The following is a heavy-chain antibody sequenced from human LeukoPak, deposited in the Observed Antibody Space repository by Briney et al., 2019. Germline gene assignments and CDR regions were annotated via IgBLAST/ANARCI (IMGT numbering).Heavy chain of an antibody. Sequence: SQTLSLTCTVSGGSITSDGYYWSWIRQHPGQGLEWIGYIYYSGITYYNPSLKSRVIISVDTSKNQFSLKLISVTAADTAVYYCARGGAHHAFDFWGQGTLVTVSS. V-gene: IGHV4-31*03. CDR3: ARGGAHHAFDF. CDR1: GGSITSDGYY. J-gene: IGHJ3*01. CDR2: IYYSGIT.